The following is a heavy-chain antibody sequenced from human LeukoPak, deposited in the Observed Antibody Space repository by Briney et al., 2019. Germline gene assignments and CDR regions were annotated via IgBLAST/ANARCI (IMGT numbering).Heavy chain of an antibody. CDR2: IYTSGST. Sequence: SETLSLTCTVSGGSISSYYWSWIRQPAGEGLEWIGRIYTSGSTNYNPSLKSRVTMSVDTSKNQFSLKLSSVTAADTAVYYCARALGSGIVVVPAAPIPYYFDYWGQGTLVTVSS. CDR1: GGSISSYY. CDR3: ARALGSGIVVVPAAPIPYYFDY. V-gene: IGHV4-4*07. J-gene: IGHJ4*02. D-gene: IGHD2-2*01.